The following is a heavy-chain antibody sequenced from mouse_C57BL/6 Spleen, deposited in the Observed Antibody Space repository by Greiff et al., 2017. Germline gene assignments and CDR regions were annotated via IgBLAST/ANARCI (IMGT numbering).Heavy chain of an antibody. V-gene: IGHV1-18*01. CDR3: ARAHYGSRNLDY. Sequence: VQLQQSGPELVKPGASVKIPCKASGYTFTDYNMDWVKQSHGKSLEWIGDINPNNGGTIYNQKFKGKATLTVDKSSSTAYMDLRNLTSEDTAVYYCARAHYGSRNLDYWGQGTTLTVSS. CDR1: GYTFTDYN. D-gene: IGHD1-1*01. J-gene: IGHJ2*01. CDR2: INPNNGGT.